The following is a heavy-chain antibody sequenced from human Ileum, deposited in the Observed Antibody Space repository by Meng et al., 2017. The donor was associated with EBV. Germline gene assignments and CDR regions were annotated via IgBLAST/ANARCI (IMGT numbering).Heavy chain of an antibody. D-gene: IGHD4-23*01. V-gene: IGHV1-46*01. Sequence: QVQLVQSGAEVKKPXASVKVSCKASGYTFTNYYMHWVRQAPGQGLEWMGVINPSGGSTNYAQKFQGRLTMTRDTSTSTVYMELSSLRSEDTAVYYCARGDGGNGSDYWGQGTRVTVSS. J-gene: IGHJ4*02. CDR2: INPSGGST. CDR3: ARGDGGNGSDY. CDR1: GYTFTNYY.